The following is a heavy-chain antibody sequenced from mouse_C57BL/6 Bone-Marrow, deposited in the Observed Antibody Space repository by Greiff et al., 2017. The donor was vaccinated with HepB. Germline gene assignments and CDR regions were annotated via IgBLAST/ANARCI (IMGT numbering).Heavy chain of an antibody. CDR1: GFSFNTYA. CDR3: VSDYYYGSSPYFDV. CDR2: IRSKSNNYAT. D-gene: IGHD1-1*01. J-gene: IGHJ1*03. V-gene: IGHV10-1*01. Sequence: EVKLVESGGGLVQPKGSLKLSCAASGFSFNTYAMNWVRQAPGKGLEWVARIRSKSNNYATYYADSVKDRFTISRDDSESMLYLQMNNLKTEDTAMYYCVSDYYYGSSPYFDVWGTGTTVTVSS.